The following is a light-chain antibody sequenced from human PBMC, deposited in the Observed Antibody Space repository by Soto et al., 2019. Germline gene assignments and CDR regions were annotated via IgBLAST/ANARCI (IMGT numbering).Light chain of an antibody. CDR3: SPFTGTSTYV. CDR2: EVN. J-gene: IGLJ1*01. CDR1: SSDVGGYNY. V-gene: IGLV2-14*01. Sequence: QSALTQPASVSGSPGQSITISCTGTSSDVGGYNYVSWYQQHPGKAPKLMIYEVNNRPSGISNRFSGSKSGNTASLTISGLQAEDEADYYCSPFTGTSTYVFGTGTKLTVL.